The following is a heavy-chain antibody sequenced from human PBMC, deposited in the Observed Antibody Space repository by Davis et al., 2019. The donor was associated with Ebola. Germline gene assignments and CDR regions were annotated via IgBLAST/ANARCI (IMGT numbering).Heavy chain of an antibody. CDR3: ARQVPARGWFDP. CDR2: IYYSGST. CDR1: GGSISSSSYY. J-gene: IGHJ5*02. D-gene: IGHD2-2*01. Sequence: SETLSLTCTVSGGSISSSSYYWGWIRQPPGKGLEWIGSIYYSGSTYYNPSLESRVTISVDTSKNQFSLKLSSVTAADTAVYYCARQVPARGWFDPWGQGTLVTVSS. V-gene: IGHV4-39*01.